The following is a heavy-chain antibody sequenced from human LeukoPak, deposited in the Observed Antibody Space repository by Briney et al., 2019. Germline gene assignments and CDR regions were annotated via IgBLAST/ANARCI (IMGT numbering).Heavy chain of an antibody. J-gene: IGHJ4*02. V-gene: IGHV3-30*02. D-gene: IGHD4-17*01. CDR3: AKVPDYGDYGDDSDY. Sequence: PGGSLRLSCAASGFIFSRNGMHWVRQSPGKGLEWVAFVRYDESNKYYADSVKGRFTISGDNSKNTLYLQMNSLRAEDTAVYYCAKVPDYGDYGDDSDYWGQGTLVTVSS. CDR1: GFIFSRNG. CDR2: VRYDESNK.